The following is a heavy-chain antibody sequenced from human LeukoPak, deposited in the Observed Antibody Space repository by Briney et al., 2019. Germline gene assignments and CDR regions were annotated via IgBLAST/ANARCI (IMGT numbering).Heavy chain of an antibody. CDR3: ARAGDCGGDCYYYFDY. Sequence: GGSLRLSCAASGFTFSSYAMHWVRQAPGKGLEWVAVISYDGSNKYYADSVKGRFTISRDNSKNTLYLQMNGLRAEDTAVYYCARAGDCGGDCYYYFDYWGQGTLVTVSS. CDR1: GFTFSSYA. CDR2: ISYDGSNK. V-gene: IGHV3-30-3*01. J-gene: IGHJ4*02. D-gene: IGHD2-21*02.